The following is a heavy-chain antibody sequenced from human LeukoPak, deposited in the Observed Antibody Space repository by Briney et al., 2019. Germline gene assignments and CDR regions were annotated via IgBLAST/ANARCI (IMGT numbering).Heavy chain of an antibody. CDR3: ARTSGYSYGLVYYFDY. J-gene: IGHJ4*02. D-gene: IGHD5-18*01. V-gene: IGHV4-59*01. CDR1: GGSISSYC. CDR2: IYYSGST. Sequence: SETLSLTCTVSGGSISSYCWSWIRQPPGKGLEWIGYIYYSGSTNYNPSLKSRVTISVDTSKNQFSLKLSSVTAADTAVYYCARTSGYSYGLVYYFDYWGQGTLVTVSS.